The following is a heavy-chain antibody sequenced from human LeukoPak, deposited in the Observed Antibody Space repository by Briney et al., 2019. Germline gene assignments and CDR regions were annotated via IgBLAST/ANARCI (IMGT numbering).Heavy chain of an antibody. CDR3: VIDGHYGSGAMGYFYN. V-gene: IGHV3-30*03. D-gene: IGHD3-10*01. CDR2: ISGNGSNK. CDR1: GFIISDYV. J-gene: IGHJ4*02. Sequence: GGSLSLCCAASGFIISDYVIEWRRQAPGKGLEWVAVISGNGSNKYYGQSVKRRITSSRNNSENTVHLQMNSESPDDTTVYCCVIDGHYGSGAMGYFYNWGQEALVTVS.